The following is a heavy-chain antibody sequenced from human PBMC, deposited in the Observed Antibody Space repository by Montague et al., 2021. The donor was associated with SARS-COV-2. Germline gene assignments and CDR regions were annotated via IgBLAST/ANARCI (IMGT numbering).Heavy chain of an antibody. V-gene: IGHV4-39*07. CDR3: ARGRRITFGGVIGWFPTFDY. CDR1: GGSISSSNYY. J-gene: IGHJ4*02. Sequence: SETLSLTCTVSGGSISSSNYYWDWVRQPPGKGLEWIGSIYDSGSTYYNPSLRSRVTISVDTSKNQISLKLSSVTAADTVVYYCARGRRITFGGVIGWFPTFDYWGQGTLVTVSS. CDR2: IYDSGST. D-gene: IGHD3-16*02.